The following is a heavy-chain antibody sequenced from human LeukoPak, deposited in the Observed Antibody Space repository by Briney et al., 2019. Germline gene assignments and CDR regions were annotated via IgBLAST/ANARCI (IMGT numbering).Heavy chain of an antibody. V-gene: IGHV3-23*01. CDR2: ISGSGGST. Sequence: GGTPRLSCAASGFTFSSHGMNWVRQAPGRGLEWVSAISGSGGSTYYADSVKGRFTISRDNSKNTLYLQMNSLRAEDTAVYYCAKERDSGYSYGYGYWGQGTLVTVSS. CDR3: AKERDSGYSYGYGY. D-gene: IGHD5-18*01. CDR1: GFTFSSHG. J-gene: IGHJ4*02.